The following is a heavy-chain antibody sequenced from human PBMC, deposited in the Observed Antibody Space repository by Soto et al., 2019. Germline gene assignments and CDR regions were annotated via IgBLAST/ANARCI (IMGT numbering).Heavy chain of an antibody. CDR1: GFTFGTFA. CDR3: ATDPEYGAIDY. D-gene: IGHD2-2*01. V-gene: IGHV3-23*01. CDR2: ITSGADHT. J-gene: IGHJ4*02. Sequence: PGGSLRLSCAASGFTFGTFAMSWVRQTPGKGLEWISVITSGADHTSYADSVKGRFTISRDNSKSVLYLQMNSLGVEDTAVYYCATDPEYGAIDYWGLGTLVTVSS.